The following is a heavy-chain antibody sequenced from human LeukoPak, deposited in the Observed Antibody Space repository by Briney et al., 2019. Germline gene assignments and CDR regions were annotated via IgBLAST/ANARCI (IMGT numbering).Heavy chain of an antibody. CDR3: AKDAVVDTAKVNLRGDYPAY. V-gene: IGHV3-23*01. CDR1: AFSLSCSA. Sequence: PGRSMRLSSVASAFSLSCSAMSCVSHAAGKGLEWVSFIMEIGDRTYYADSVKGRYTNSRDNSKNTPYLQMNYLGVEDPAVEYCAKDAVVDTAKVNLRGDYPAYWCQGPLVIVSS. CDR2: IMEIGDRT. D-gene: IGHD5-18*01. J-gene: IGHJ4*02.